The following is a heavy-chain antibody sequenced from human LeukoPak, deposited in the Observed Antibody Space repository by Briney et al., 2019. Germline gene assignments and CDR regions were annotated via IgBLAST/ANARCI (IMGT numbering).Heavy chain of an antibody. D-gene: IGHD1-26*01. J-gene: IGHJ6*03. Sequence: PGGSLRLSCAASGFTFSSYWMGWVRQAPGKGLEWVANIKQDGSEIYYVDSVRGRFTISRDNAKNSLYLQMNSLRADDTAIYYCTRRSGSYSGTGYYYYYMDVWGRGTTVTVSS. V-gene: IGHV3-7*01. CDR2: IKQDGSEI. CDR3: TRRSGSYSGTGYYYYYMDV. CDR1: GFTFSSYW.